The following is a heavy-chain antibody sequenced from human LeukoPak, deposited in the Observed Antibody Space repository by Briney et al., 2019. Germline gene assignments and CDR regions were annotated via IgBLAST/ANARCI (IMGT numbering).Heavy chain of an antibody. J-gene: IGHJ4*02. CDR3: AGYSSSWHANDY. D-gene: IGHD6-13*01. CDR2: IESDGSST. V-gene: IGHV3-74*01. Sequence: GGSLRLSCAASGFTFSSYWMHWVRQAPGKGLVWVSRIESDGSSTSYADSVKGRFTISRDNAKNTLYLQMNSLRAEDTAVYYCAGYSSSWHANDYWGQGTLVTVSS. CDR1: GFTFSSYW.